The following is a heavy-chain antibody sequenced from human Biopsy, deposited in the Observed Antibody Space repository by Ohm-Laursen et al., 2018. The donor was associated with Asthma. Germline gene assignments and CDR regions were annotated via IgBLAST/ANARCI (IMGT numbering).Heavy chain of an antibody. D-gene: IGHD3-3*01. CDR3: ASQSSGPDFWSGYYYFDY. Sequence: SLRLSCSASGFTFSSYGMHWVRQAPGKGLEWVSVISYDGSNKYYADSVKGRFTISRDNSKNTLYLQMNSLRAEDTAVYYCASQSSGPDFWSGYYYFDYWGQGTLVTVSS. CDR2: ISYDGSNK. V-gene: IGHV3-30*03. CDR1: GFTFSSYG. J-gene: IGHJ4*02.